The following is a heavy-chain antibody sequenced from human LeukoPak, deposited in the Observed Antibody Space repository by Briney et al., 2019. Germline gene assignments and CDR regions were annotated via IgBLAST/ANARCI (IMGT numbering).Heavy chain of an antibody. CDR3: AREDRAFDY. CDR1: GFTFSSYG. Sequence: GRSLRLSCAASGFTFSSYGMHWVRQAPGKGLEWVAVISYDGSNKYYADSVKGRFTISRDNSKNTLYLQMNSLRAEDTAVYYCAREDRAFDYWGQGTLVTVSS. V-gene: IGHV3-30*03. J-gene: IGHJ4*02. CDR2: ISYDGSNK.